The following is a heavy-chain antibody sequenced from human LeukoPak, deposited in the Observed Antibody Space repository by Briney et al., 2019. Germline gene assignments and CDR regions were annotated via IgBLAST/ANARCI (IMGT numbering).Heavy chain of an antibody. CDR1: GYTFTDYY. D-gene: IGHD6-13*01. V-gene: IGHV1-2*02. J-gene: IGHJ6*02. CDR2: INPNSGGT. Sequence: ASVKVSCKASGYTFTDYYMHWVRQAPGQGLEWMGWINPNSGGTNYAQKFQGRVTMTTDTAISTAYMEVSRLRSDDTAVYYCARVRIGQQLDKYYYYAMDVWGQGTTVTVSS. CDR3: ARVRIGQQLDKYYYYAMDV.